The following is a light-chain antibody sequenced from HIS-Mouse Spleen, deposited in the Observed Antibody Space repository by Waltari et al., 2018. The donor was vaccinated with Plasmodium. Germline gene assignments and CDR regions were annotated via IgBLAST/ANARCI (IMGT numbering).Light chain of an antibody. CDR2: EVS. Sequence: QSALTPPSSVSGSHGHSITISCTGPSSDVGGSNYVPWYQQHPGKAPKLMIYEVSNRPSGVSNRFAGSKSGNTASLTISGLQPEDEADYYCSSYTSSSTRVFGGGTKLTVL. V-gene: IGLV2-14*01. CDR3: SSYTSSSTRV. CDR1: SSDVGGSNY. J-gene: IGLJ2*01.